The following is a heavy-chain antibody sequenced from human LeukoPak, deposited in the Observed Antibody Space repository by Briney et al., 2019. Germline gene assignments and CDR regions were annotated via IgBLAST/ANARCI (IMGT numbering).Heavy chain of an antibody. CDR3: ARWGGGNGDY. D-gene: IGHD4-23*01. J-gene: IGHJ4*02. Sequence: GGSLRLSCAASGCTFSNYEMNWVRQAPGKGLEWVSYISGSGSTIYYADSVKGRFTISRDNAKNSLFLQMNSLRAEDTAVYYCARWGGGNGDYWGQGTLVTVSS. V-gene: IGHV3-48*03. CDR1: GCTFSNYE. CDR2: ISGSGSTI.